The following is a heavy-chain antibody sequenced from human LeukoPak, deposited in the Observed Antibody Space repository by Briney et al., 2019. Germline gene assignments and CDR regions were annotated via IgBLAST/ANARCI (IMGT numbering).Heavy chain of an antibody. Sequence: GGSLRLSCAASGFTFSAYAMNWVRQAPGEGLEWVSSIIGRGTSAFYADSVKGRFTISRDNSKNTLYLQMNSLRAEDTAVYYCAKSLSRGPAASDYWGQGTLVTVSS. CDR1: GFTFSAYA. V-gene: IGHV3-23*01. J-gene: IGHJ4*02. CDR3: AKSLSRGPAASDY. D-gene: IGHD2-2*01. CDR2: IIGRGTSA.